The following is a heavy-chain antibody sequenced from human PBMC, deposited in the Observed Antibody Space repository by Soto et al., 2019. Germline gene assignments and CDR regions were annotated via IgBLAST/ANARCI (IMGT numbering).Heavy chain of an antibody. Sequence: PGGSLRLSCAVSGFSLSNYAMSWVRQAPGKGLEWVSAISGSGSNTYYTDSVKGRFTVSRDKSKTTLFLQMNNLRAEDTAVYYCAKGGITLVRGSFDYWGQGALVTVS. CDR3: AKGGITLVRGSFDY. V-gene: IGHV3-23*01. J-gene: IGHJ4*02. D-gene: IGHD3-10*01. CDR2: ISGSGSNT. CDR1: GFSLSNYA.